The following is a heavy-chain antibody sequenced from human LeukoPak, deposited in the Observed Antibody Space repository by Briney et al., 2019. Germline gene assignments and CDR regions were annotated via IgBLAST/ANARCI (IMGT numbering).Heavy chain of an antibody. Sequence: SETLPLTCAVSGGSTRSDYWSWIRQPPGKGLEWIGYIYYSGTTNYNPSLKSRVTISADTSKNQFSLKLSSVTAADTAVYYCTRRATYDGMDVWGQGTTVTVSS. CDR3: TRRATYDGMDV. V-gene: IGHV4-59*08. CDR1: GGSTRSDY. CDR2: IYYSGTT. J-gene: IGHJ6*02.